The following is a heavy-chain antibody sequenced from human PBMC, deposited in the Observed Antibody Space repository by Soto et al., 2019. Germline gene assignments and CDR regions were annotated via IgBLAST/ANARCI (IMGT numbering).Heavy chain of an antibody. CDR1: EFTFSGST. CDR3: TVGLDY. J-gene: IGHJ4*02. Sequence: PGGSLRLSCVASEFTFSGSTIHWVRQASGKGLEWVGRMRSKSNNYATAYVEPVKGRFTISRDDSKNTAYLEMNSLKTEDTAVYYCTVGLDYWGQGTLVTVSS. D-gene: IGHD1-26*01. CDR2: MRSKSNNYAT. V-gene: IGHV3-73*01.